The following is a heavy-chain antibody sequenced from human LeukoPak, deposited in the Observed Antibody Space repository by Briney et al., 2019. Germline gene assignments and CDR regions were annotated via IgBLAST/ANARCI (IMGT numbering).Heavy chain of an antibody. V-gene: IGHV4-34*01. CDR3: ARHPTKSGWYVY. Sequence: PSETLSLTRAVYGASFSSYYWSWIRQPPGKGLGWIGEINHSGSTNYNPSLKSRVTISVDTSKNQFSLKLSSVTAADTAVYYCARHPTKSGWYVYWGQGTLVTVSS. D-gene: IGHD6-19*01. J-gene: IGHJ4*02. CDR1: GASFSSYY. CDR2: INHSGST.